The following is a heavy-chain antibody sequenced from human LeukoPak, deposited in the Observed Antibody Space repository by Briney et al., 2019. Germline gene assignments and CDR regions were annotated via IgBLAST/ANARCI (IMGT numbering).Heavy chain of an antibody. Sequence: SQTLSLTCTVSGRSISRGGYYWSWIRQHPGKGLEWIGYIYYSGSTYYNPSLKSRVTISVDTSKNQFSLKLSSVTAAGTAVYYCARDPSGGRWANWFDTWGQGTLVTVSS. CDR2: IYYSGST. V-gene: IGHV4-31*03. CDR3: ARDPSGGRWANWFDT. D-gene: IGHD2-15*01. CDR1: GRSISRGGYY. J-gene: IGHJ5*02.